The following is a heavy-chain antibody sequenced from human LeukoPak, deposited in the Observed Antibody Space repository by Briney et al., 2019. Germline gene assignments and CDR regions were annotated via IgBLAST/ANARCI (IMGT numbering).Heavy chain of an antibody. D-gene: IGHD4-11*01. V-gene: IGHV3-23*01. Sequence: GGSLRLSCAASGFTFSSYTMNWVRQAPGKGLEWVSAISGSGVGTYYADSVKGRFTISRDNAKNTLYLQMNGLRAEDTAVYYCARALAVTSAYWGQGTLVTVSS. CDR2: ISGSGVGT. CDR1: GFTFSSYT. J-gene: IGHJ4*02. CDR3: ARALAVTSAY.